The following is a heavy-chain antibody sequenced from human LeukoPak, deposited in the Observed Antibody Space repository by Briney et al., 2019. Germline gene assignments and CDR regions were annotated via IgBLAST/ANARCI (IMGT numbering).Heavy chain of an antibody. J-gene: IGHJ4*02. D-gene: IGHD6-19*01. CDR1: GYTLTSYD. Sequence: ASVKVSCKASGYTLTSYDINWVRQATGQGLEWMGWMNPNSGHTGSAQKFQGRVTITRDTSISTVYMELSSLRSEDTAVYYCARNVAGTGDFDYWGQGTLVTVSS. CDR3: ARNVAGTGDFDY. V-gene: IGHV1-8*03. CDR2: MNPNSGHT.